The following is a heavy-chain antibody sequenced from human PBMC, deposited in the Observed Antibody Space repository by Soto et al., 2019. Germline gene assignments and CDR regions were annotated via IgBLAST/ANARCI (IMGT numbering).Heavy chain of an antibody. CDR2: ISSSSSYT. D-gene: IGHD3-9*01. J-gene: IGHJ6*04. Sequence: SLRLSCAASGFTFSDYYMSWIRQAPGKGLEWVSYISSSSSYTNYADSVKGRFTISRDNAKNSLYLQMNSLRAEDTAVYYCARGLVPYYYYGMDVWGKGTTVTGSS. V-gene: IGHV3-11*03. CDR1: GFTFSDYY. CDR3: ARGLVPYYYYGMDV.